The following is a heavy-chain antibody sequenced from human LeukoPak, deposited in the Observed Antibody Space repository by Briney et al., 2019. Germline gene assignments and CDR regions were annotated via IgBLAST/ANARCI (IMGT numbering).Heavy chain of an antibody. J-gene: IGHJ4*02. CDR1: GGSMSSYY. D-gene: IGHD6-13*01. CDR2: FHYSGST. Sequence: PSETLSLTCTVAGGSMSSYYWNWIRQPPGKGLEWIGYFHYSGSTNYNPSLKSRVTISVDTSKNQFSLKLSSVTAADTAMYYCARGGGSSWYGTVDYWGQGTLVTVSS. V-gene: IGHV4-59*01. CDR3: ARGGGSSWYGTVDY.